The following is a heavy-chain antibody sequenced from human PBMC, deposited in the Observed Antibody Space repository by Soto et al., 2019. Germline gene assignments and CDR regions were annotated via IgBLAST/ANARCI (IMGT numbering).Heavy chain of an antibody. D-gene: IGHD4-17*01. CDR1: GFTFSSYA. CDR2: IRGNGGST. V-gene: IGHV3-23*01. Sequence: GGSLRLSCAASGFTFSSYAMSWVRQAPGKGLEWVSGIRGNGGSTNYADSVKGRFTISRDNSKNTLYLQINSLRAEDTAVYFCAKEALRFKTTVTTLGSWGQGTLVTVS. J-gene: IGHJ5*02. CDR3: AKEALRFKTTVTTLGS.